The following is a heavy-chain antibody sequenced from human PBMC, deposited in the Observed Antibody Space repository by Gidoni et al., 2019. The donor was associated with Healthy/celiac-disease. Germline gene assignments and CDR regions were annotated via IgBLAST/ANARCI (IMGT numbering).Heavy chain of an antibody. Sequence: QVQLVQSGAEGKKPGASVKVSCQASGYTFTSYGIHWVRQAPGQRLEWMGWLNAGNGNTKYSQKFQGRVTITRDTSASTVYMELSSLRSEDSAVYFCAWGWDLLFSFDYWGQGTLVTVSS. D-gene: IGHD1-26*01. CDR3: AWGWDLLFSFDY. CDR2: LNAGNGNT. V-gene: IGHV1-3*01. CDR1: GYTFTSYG. J-gene: IGHJ4*02.